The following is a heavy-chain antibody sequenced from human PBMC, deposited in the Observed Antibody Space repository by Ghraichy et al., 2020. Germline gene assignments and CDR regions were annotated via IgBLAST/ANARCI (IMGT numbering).Heavy chain of an antibody. CDR3: TGDMDV. D-gene: IGHD1-14*01. J-gene: IGHJ6*03. Sequence: ESLNISCTVSGGSISSSSYYWGWIRQPPGKGLEWIGSIYYSGSTYYNPSLKSRVTISVDTSKNQFSLKLSSVTAADTAVYYSTGDMDVWGKGTTVTVSS. CDR1: GGSISSSSYY. CDR2: IYYSGST. V-gene: IGHV4-39*01.